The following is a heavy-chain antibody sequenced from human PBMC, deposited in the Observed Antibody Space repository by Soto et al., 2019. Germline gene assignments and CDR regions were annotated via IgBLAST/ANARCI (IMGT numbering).Heavy chain of an antibody. CDR1: GYTFTKYG. J-gene: IGHJ4*02. CDR2: ISADNDNT. Sequence: VQLVQSGGEVRKPGASVTVSCRASGYTFTKYGISWVRQAPGQGLEWRGWISADNDNTNYAQNLQGRVTMTTDTSTSIADMQVRSPRSDGTAVYFCAGETRGYDCGLFDFWGQGTLVTVSS. CDR3: AGETRGYDCGLFDF. V-gene: IGHV1-18*01. D-gene: IGHD5-12*01.